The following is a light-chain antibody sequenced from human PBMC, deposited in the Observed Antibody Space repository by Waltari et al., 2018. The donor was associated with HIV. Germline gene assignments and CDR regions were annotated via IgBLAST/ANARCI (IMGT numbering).Light chain of an antibody. CDR2: SNH. J-gene: IGLJ3*02. Sequence: QSVLTQPPSASGTPGQRVTISCSGSSSNIGSHTINWYQQLPGTAPNLLIYSNHQRPSGVPDRFSGSKSGTSASLAISGLQSEDEADYYCAAWDDSLNAWVFGGGTKLTVL. CDR3: AAWDDSLNAWV. V-gene: IGLV1-44*01. CDR1: SSNIGSHT.